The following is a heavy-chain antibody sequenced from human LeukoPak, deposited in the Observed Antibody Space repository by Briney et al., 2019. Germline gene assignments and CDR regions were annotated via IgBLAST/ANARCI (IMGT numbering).Heavy chain of an antibody. CDR3: AKDATPGNGIWDHSDS. D-gene: IGHD1-26*01. Sequence: GGSLRLSCVASGFSFNIYGMSWVRQAPGKGLEWVSSVGGGPDIHHADSVKGRFTGSRDDAKSTVYLQMNSLRVEDTAIYFCAKDATPGNGIWDHSDSWGQGTLVTVSS. J-gene: IGHJ4*02. CDR2: VGGGPDI. CDR1: GFSFNIYG. V-gene: IGHV3-23*01.